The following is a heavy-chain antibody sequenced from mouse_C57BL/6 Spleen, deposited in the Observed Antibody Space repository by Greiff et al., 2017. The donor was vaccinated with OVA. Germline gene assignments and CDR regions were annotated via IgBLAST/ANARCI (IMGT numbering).Heavy chain of an antibody. Sequence: DVKLVESGGGLVQPGGSLSLSCAASGFTFTDYYMSWVRQPPGKALEWLGFIRNKANGYTTEYSASVKGRFTISRDNSQSILYLQMNALRAEDSATYYCARHAYSNYYFDYWGQGTTLTVSS. CDR3: ARHAYSNYYFDY. V-gene: IGHV7-3*01. CDR1: GFTFTDYY. J-gene: IGHJ2*01. D-gene: IGHD2-5*01. CDR2: IRNKANGYTT.